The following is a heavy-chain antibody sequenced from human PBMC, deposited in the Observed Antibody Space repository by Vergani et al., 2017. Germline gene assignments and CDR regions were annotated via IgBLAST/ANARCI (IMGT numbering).Heavy chain of an antibody. D-gene: IGHD6-19*01. CDR3: AGDPHIAVAGIAKYGMDV. CDR1: GGPFKNSA. J-gene: IGHJ6*02. CDR2: IITFFGTT. V-gene: IGHV1-69*13. Sequence: QVQLVQSGAEVKKPGSSVKVSCKASGGPFKNSAFSWVRQVPGQGLEWMGRIITFFGTTDYAQKFQGRFTIIADEFTKTVDMQLSNLRSEDTAVYYCAGDPHIAVAGIAKYGMDVWGQGTTVTVSS.